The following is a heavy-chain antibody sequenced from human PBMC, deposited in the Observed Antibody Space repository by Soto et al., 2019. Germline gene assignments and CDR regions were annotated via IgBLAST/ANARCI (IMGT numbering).Heavy chain of an antibody. J-gene: IGHJ5*02. D-gene: IGHD3-3*01. CDR1: GFTFSSYS. CDR3: ARGAVRFLRVVSWFDP. V-gene: IGHV3-48*02. Sequence: GGSLRLSCAASGFTFSSYSMNWVRQAPGKGLEWVSYISSSSSTIYYADSVKGRFTISRDNAKNSLYLQMNSLRDEDTAVYYCARGAVRFLRVVSWFDPWGQGTLVTVSS. CDR2: ISSSSSTI.